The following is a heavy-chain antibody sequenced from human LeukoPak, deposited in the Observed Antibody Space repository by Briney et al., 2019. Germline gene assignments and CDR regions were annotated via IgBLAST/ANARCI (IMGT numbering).Heavy chain of an antibody. CDR3: ARDSRVSLDV. Sequence: ASVKVSCKASEYTFTVYYMHWVRQAPGQGLEWMGRIDPNTGGTIYAQKFQGRVTMTRDTSVNTAYMDLSRLTSDDTAVYYCARDSRVSLDVWGKGTTVTVSS. V-gene: IGHV1-2*06. CDR2: IDPNTGGT. D-gene: IGHD6-13*01. CDR1: EYTFTVYY. J-gene: IGHJ6*04.